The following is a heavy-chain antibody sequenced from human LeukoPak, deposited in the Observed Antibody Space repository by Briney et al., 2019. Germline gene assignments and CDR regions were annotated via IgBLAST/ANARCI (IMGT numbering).Heavy chain of an antibody. CDR2: ISGSGGST. J-gene: IGHJ5*02. V-gene: IGHV3-23*01. CDR1: GFTFSSYA. CDR3: AKAGSVAWQQLENWFDP. Sequence: QAGGSLRLSCAASGFTFSSYAMSWVRQAPGKGLEWVSAISGSGGSTYYADSVKGRFTISRDNSKNTLYLQMNSLRAEDTAVYYCAKAGSVAWQQLENWFDPWGQGTLVTVSS. D-gene: IGHD6-13*01.